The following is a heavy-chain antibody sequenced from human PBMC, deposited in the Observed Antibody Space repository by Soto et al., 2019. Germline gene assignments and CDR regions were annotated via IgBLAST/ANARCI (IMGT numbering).Heavy chain of an antibody. J-gene: IGHJ4*02. V-gene: IGHV3-23*01. CDR1: GFNFSYYA. CDR2: IDNSGGTT. D-gene: IGHD6-19*01. Sequence: PGGSLRLSYVASGFNFSYYAMGWVRQAPGKGLEWVSVIDNSGGTTYYTDSVKGRFTISRDNSKNTLYLQMSSLRAEDTAIYYCAKDATRSDGWYYFDYWGQGTLVTVSS. CDR3: AKDATRSDGWYYFDY.